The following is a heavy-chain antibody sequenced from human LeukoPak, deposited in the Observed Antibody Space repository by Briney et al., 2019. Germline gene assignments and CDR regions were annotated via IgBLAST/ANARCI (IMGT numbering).Heavy chain of an antibody. V-gene: IGHV3-23*01. CDR1: GFTFSTYA. CDR2: ITDIGGLT. CDR3: ARNLPAADY. Sequence: GGSLRLSYAASGFTFSTYAMSWVRQAPGKGLQWVSTITDIGGLTYYPDSVKGRFTISRDNSKNTLYLQMNSLRAEDTAVYYCARNLPAADYWGQGTLVTVSS. D-gene: IGHD2-2*01. J-gene: IGHJ4*02.